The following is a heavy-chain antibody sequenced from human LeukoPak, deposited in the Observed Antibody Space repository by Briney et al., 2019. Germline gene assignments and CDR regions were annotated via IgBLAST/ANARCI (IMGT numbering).Heavy chain of an antibody. J-gene: IGHJ5*02. CDR2: IYSSGST. CDR1: GGSISSGSYY. V-gene: IGHV4-61*02. Sequence: SETLSLTCTVSGGSISSGSYYWSWIRQPAGKGLEWIGRIYSSGSTNYNPSLKSRVTISVDTSKNQFSLKLSSVTAADTAVYYCARGGESYKTVWFGELPTGWFDPWGQGTLVTVSS. D-gene: IGHD3-10*01. CDR3: ARGGESYKTVWFGELPTGWFDP.